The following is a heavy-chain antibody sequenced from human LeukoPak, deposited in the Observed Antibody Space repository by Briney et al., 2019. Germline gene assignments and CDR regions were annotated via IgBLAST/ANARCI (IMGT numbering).Heavy chain of an antibody. V-gene: IGHV1-69*13. CDR2: IIPIFCTA. CDR3: ASNAYCGGDCYPPIDY. Sequence: ASVKVSCKASGGTFSSYAISWVRQAPGQGLEWMGGIIPIFCTANYAQKFQGRVTITADESTSTAYMELSSLRSEDTAVYYCASNAYCGGDCYPPIDYWGQGTLVTVSS. CDR1: GGTFSSYA. D-gene: IGHD2-21*02. J-gene: IGHJ4*02.